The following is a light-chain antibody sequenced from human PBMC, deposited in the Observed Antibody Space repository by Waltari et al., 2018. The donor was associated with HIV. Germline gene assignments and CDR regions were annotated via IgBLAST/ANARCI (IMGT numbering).Light chain of an antibody. V-gene: IGLV3-21*04. CDR2: YDS. J-gene: IGLJ2*01. CDR3: QVWDSSSDHVV. Sequence: SYVLTQPPSVSVAPGTTAMLTCGGNNIGSKSVYWYQQKPGQAPVLVIYYDSDRPSGIPERFSGANSGNTATLTISRVEAGDEADYCCQVWDSSSDHVVFGGGTKLTVL. CDR1: NIGSKS.